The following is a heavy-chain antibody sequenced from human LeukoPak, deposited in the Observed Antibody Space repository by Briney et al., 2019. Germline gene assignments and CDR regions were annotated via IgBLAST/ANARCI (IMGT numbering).Heavy chain of an antibody. D-gene: IGHD6-19*01. CDR3: ARRRAVAGYYYYYYMDV. J-gene: IGHJ6*03. CDR1: GGSFSGYY. CDR2: IYYSGST. V-gene: IGHV4-59*01. Sequence: PSETLSLTCAVYGGSFSGYYWSWIRQPPGKGLEWIGYIYYSGSTNYNPSLKSRVTISVDTSKNQFSLKLSSVTAADTAVYYCARRRAVAGYYYYYYMDVWGKGTTVTVSS.